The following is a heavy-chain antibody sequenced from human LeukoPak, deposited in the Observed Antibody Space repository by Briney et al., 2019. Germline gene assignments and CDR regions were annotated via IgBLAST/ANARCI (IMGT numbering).Heavy chain of an antibody. CDR2: IYTSGST. V-gene: IGHV4-4*07. CDR3: ARTSPYRFDP. Sequence: PSETLSLTCTVSGGSISSYYWSWIRQPAGKGLGWIGRIYTSGSTNYNPSLMSRVTMSIDTSKNQFSLKLSSVTAADTAVYYCARTSPYRFDPWGQGTLVTVSS. CDR1: GGSISSYY. J-gene: IGHJ5*02. D-gene: IGHD3-16*01.